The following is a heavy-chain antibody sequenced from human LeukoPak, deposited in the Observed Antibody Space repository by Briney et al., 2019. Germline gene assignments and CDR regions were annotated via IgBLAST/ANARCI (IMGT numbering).Heavy chain of an antibody. D-gene: IGHD4-11*01. J-gene: IGHJ6*03. CDR3: ARDSFDYHTYYYYYMDV. CDR1: GGSISSYY. Sequence: SETLSLTCTVSGGSISSYYWSWIRQPPGKGLEWIGYIYASGSTNYNPSLKSRVTISVDTSKNQFSLKLSSVTAADTAVYYCARDSFDYHTYYYYYMDVWGKGTTVTVSS. V-gene: IGHV4-4*09. CDR2: IYASGST.